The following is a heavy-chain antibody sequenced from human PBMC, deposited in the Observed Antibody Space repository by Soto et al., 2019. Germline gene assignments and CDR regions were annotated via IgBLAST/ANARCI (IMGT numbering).Heavy chain of an antibody. CDR1: GFSFGSYG. CDR3: AKVGGGARGDLCANGGCLNWLDP. CDR2: ISYDGNKG. V-gene: IGHV3-30*18. Sequence: QAQLVESGGGVVQPGGSLRLSCVASGFSFGSYGMHWVRQAPSKGLEWVAVISYDGNKGYSADSVRGRFTISRDNSNSSLYLQMNSLRAEDTALYYCAKVGGGARGDLCANGGCLNWLDPWGQGPLVNVSA. D-gene: IGHD2-8*01. J-gene: IGHJ5*02.